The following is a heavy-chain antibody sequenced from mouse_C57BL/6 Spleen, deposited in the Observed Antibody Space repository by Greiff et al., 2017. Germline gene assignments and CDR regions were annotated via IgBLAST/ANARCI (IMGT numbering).Heavy chain of an antibody. V-gene: IGHV5-9-1*02. CDR1: GFTFSSYA. Sequence: EVKVVESGEGLVKPGGSLKLSCAASGFTFSSYAMSWVRQTPEKRLEWVAYISSGGDYIYYADTVKGRFTISRDNARNTLYLQMSSLKSEDTAMYYCTRDRYYSNYDYYAMDYWGQGTSVTVSS. D-gene: IGHD2-5*01. CDR3: TRDRYYSNYDYYAMDY. J-gene: IGHJ4*01. CDR2: ISSGGDYI.